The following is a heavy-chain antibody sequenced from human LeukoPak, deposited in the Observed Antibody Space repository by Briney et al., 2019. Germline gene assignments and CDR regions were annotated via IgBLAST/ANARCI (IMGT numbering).Heavy chain of an antibody. J-gene: IGHJ4*02. CDR2: IYDTGST. Sequence: SETLSLTCSVSGGSISGYKWTWIRQPPGTGPEWIGYIYDTGSTNYNSSLRSRVTISVDTSRNQFSLKLHSVTAADTAVYYCARFWSGFGYWGQGALVTVSS. D-gene: IGHD3-3*01. CDR1: GGSISGYK. CDR3: ARFWSGFGY. V-gene: IGHV4-59*01.